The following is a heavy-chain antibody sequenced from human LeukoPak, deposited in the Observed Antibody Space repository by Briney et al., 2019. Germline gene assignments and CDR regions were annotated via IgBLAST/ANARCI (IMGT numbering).Heavy chain of an antibody. V-gene: IGHV3-21*01. CDR2: ISSSSTYI. Sequence: PGGSLKLSCAASGFTFSGYSLNWVRQAPGKGLEWVSSISSSSTYIYYADSVRGRFTISRDNAKNSLYLQMNSLRAEDTAVYYCARSEIVPAAIFYYYYGMDVWGRGTTVTVSS. D-gene: IGHD2-2*02. J-gene: IGHJ6*02. CDR3: ARSEIVPAAIFYYYYGMDV. CDR1: GFTFSGYS.